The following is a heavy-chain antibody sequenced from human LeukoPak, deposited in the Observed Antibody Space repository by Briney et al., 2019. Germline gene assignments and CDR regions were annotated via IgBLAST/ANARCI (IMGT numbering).Heavy chain of an antibody. V-gene: IGHV3-53*01. CDR3: ARFQLGYFDY. CDR2: IYSGGST. D-gene: IGHD1-1*01. J-gene: IGHJ4*02. CDR1: GFTVSSNY. Sequence: TGRSMRPSCAASGFTVSSNYMSWVSQAPGKGLEWVSVIYSGGSTYYADSVKDRLTISRDNSKNTLYLQMNSLRAEDTAVYYCARFQLGYFDYWGQGTLVTVSS.